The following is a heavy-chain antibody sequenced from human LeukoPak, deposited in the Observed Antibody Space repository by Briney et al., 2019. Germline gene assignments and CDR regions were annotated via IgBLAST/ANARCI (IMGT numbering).Heavy chain of an antibody. J-gene: IGHJ4*02. Sequence: SETLSLTCAVSGASISGSGYYWGWIRQPPGQGPEWIGNIYYSGRTYYNASLQLRDTISIDTSKYQLSLRLTSATAADTAMYYCAKSGGYGLIDYWGQGALVTVSS. D-gene: IGHD1-26*01. CDR2: IYYSGRT. CDR1: GASISGSGYY. CDR3: AKSGGYGLIDY. V-gene: IGHV4-39*01.